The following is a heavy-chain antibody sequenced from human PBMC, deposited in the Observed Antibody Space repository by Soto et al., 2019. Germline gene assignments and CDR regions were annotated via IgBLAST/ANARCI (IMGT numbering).Heavy chain of an antibody. V-gene: IGHV1-18*01. J-gene: IGHJ5*02. CDR1: GYALTSYG. CDR2: INVHNGNT. D-gene: IGHD3-22*01. CDR3: ASGDSSGYYDLNH. Sequence: ASVKVSSKTSGYALTSYGMRWVRQAPGQGLEWMGWINVHNGNTNYARNLQGRVTMTTDTPTSTAYMELRGLKSDDSAVYYCASGDSSGYYDLNHWGQGTLVTVSS.